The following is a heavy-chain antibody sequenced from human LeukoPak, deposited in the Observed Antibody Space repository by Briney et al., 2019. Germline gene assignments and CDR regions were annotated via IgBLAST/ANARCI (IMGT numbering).Heavy chain of an antibody. CDR3: ARDRGKPDAFDF. D-gene: IGHD3-10*01. Sequence: ASVKVSCTASGYTFTGHYMHWVRQAPGQGLEWMGWINPNSGGTNYAQKFQGRVTMTRDTSISTAYMELSSLRSDDTAVYYCARDRGKPDAFDFWGQGTMVTVSS. V-gene: IGHV1-2*02. J-gene: IGHJ3*01. CDR1: GYTFTGHY. CDR2: INPNSGGT.